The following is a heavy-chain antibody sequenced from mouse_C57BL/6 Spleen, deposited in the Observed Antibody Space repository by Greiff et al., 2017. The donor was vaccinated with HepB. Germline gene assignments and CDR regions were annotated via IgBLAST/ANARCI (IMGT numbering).Heavy chain of an antibody. V-gene: IGHV5-17*01. Sequence: EVQLVESGGGLVKPGGSLKLSCAASGFTFSDYGMHWVRQAPEKGLEWVAYISSGSSTIYYADTVKGRFTISRDNAKNTLFLQMTSLRSEDTAMYYCARPFITTVVATLYWYFDVWGTGTTVTVSS. D-gene: IGHD1-1*01. CDR3: ARPFITTVVATLYWYFDV. CDR2: ISSGSSTI. J-gene: IGHJ1*03. CDR1: GFTFSDYG.